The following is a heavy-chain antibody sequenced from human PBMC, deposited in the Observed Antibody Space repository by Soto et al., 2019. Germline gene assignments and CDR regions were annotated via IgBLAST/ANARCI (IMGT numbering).Heavy chain of an antibody. D-gene: IGHD5-18*01. J-gene: IGHJ4*02. CDR3: ARGRGYRYGRFDS. CDR1: GYTFTSYY. Sequence: QVQLVQSGAEVKKPGASVKVSCKASGYTFTSYYMHWVRQAPGQGLEWMGRINPRGGSTSYAQKFQGKDTLTRDTSTRTGYRELRSLGSEVTAVYDCARGRGYRYGRFDSWGQGALVTVSS. V-gene: IGHV1-46*01. CDR2: INPRGGST.